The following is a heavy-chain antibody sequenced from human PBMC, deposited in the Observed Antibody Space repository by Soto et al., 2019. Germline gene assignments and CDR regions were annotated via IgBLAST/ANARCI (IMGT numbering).Heavy chain of an antibody. CDR3: ARDWGTPGRGAAVGYYYHYGMDV. CDR2: IKDDGSEK. CDR1: EFTFNTYW. D-gene: IGHD6-13*01. V-gene: IGHV3-7*05. J-gene: IGHJ6*04. Sequence: EVQLVESGGGLVQPGGSLRLSCLASEFTFNTYWMNWVRQAPGRGLEWVANIKDDGSEKNYVDSVKGRFTISRDNAKNALYLQTNSLRGEDTDVYFCARDWGTPGRGAAVGYYYHYGMDVWGKGTTVTVSS.